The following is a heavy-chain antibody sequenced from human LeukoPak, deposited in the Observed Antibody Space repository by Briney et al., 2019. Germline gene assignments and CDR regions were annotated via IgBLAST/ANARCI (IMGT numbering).Heavy chain of an antibody. Sequence: PSETLSLTCAVYGGSFSGYYWGWIRQPPGKGLEWIGEINHSGSTNYNPSLKSRVTISVDTSKNQFSLKLSSVTAADTAVYYCARVCFRGVKGSWFDPWGQGTLVTVSS. D-gene: IGHD3-10*01. CDR3: ARVCFRGVKGSWFDP. CDR2: INHSGST. CDR1: GGSFSGYY. J-gene: IGHJ5*02. V-gene: IGHV4-34*01.